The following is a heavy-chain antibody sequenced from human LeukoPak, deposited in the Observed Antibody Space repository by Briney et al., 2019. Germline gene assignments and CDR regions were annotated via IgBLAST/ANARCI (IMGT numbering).Heavy chain of an antibody. Sequence: PSETLSLTCTVSGYSISSGYYWGWIRQPPGKGLEWIGSIYHSGSTYYNPSLKSRVTISVDTSKNQFSLRLSSVTAADTAVYYCARYWERPSWFDPWGQGTLVTVSS. V-gene: IGHV4-38-2*02. J-gene: IGHJ5*02. D-gene: IGHD1-26*01. CDR1: GYSISSGYY. CDR3: ARYWERPSWFDP. CDR2: IYHSGST.